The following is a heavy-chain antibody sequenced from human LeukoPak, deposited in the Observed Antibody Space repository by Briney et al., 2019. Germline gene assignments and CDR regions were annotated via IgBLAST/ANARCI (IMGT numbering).Heavy chain of an antibody. J-gene: IGHJ4*02. V-gene: IGHV1-69*13. Sequence: GASVKVSCKASGYTFTSYGINWVRQAPGQGLEWMGGIIPIFGTANYAQKFQGRVTITADESTSTAYMELSSLRSEDTAVYYCARQHCGGDCYSSLGYFDYWGQGTLVTVSS. D-gene: IGHD2-21*02. CDR1: GYTFTSYG. CDR3: ARQHCGGDCYSSLGYFDY. CDR2: IIPIFGTA.